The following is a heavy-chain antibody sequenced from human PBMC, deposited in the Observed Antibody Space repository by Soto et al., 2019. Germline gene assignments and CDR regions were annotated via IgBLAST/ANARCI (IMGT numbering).Heavy chain of an antibody. D-gene: IGHD5-18*01. J-gene: IGHJ4*02. CDR2: IIPIFGTA. Sequence: GASVKVSCTASGGTFSSYAISWVRQAPGQGLEWMGGIIPIFGTANYAQKFQGRVTITADESTSTAYMELSSLRSEDTAVYYCARDSGDSYGLAAMGINFDYWGQGTLVTVSS. CDR1: GGTFSSYA. CDR3: ARDSGDSYGLAAMGINFDY. V-gene: IGHV1-69*13.